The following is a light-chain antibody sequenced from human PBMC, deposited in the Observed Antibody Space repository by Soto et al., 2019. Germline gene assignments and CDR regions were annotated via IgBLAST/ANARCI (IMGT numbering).Light chain of an antibody. Sequence: EIVLTQSPATLSLSPGERATLSCRASQSINTYLAWYQQRPGQVPGLLIYEASNRATGIPGRFSGSGSGTDFTLTISSLEFEASAVYYCQQRTNWPPYTFGQGNKLEIK. CDR1: QSINTY. V-gene: IGKV3-11*01. CDR3: QQRTNWPPYT. CDR2: EAS. J-gene: IGKJ2*01.